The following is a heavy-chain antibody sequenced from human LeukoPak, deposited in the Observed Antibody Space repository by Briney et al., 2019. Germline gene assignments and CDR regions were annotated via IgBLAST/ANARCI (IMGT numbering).Heavy chain of an antibody. D-gene: IGHD2-15*01. V-gene: IGHV3-23*01. CDR2: ISGSGGST. Sequence: GGSLRLSCAASGFTFSSYAMSWVRQAPGKGLEWVSAISGSGGSTYYADSVKGRFTISRDNSKNTLYLQMNSPRAEDTAVYYCAKDLGGYCSGGSCYPWDDYWGQGTLVTVSS. CDR3: AKDLGGYCSGGSCYPWDDY. J-gene: IGHJ4*02. CDR1: GFTFSSYA.